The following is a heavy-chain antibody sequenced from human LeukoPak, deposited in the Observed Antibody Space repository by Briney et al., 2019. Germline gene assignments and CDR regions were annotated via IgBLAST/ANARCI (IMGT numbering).Heavy chain of an antibody. V-gene: IGHV4-34*01. J-gene: IGHJ4*02. CDR3: ARGSGGRSDC. CDR1: GGSFSGYY. CDR2: INHSGST. D-gene: IGHD4-23*01. Sequence: MASETLSLTCAVYGGSFSGYYWSWIRQPPGKGLEWIGEINHSGSTNYNPSLKSRVTISVDTSKNQFSLKLSSVTAADTAVYFCARGSGGRSDCWGQGTLVTVSS.